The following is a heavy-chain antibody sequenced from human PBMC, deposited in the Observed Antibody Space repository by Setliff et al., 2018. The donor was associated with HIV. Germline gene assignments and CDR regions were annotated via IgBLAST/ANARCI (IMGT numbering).Heavy chain of an antibody. CDR1: GGSFSGYY. CDR2: IKSNIDGGTR. J-gene: IGHJ4*02. CDR3: TTGGAD. V-gene: IGHV3-15*01. Sequence: ETLSLTCGVYGGSFSGYYWSWVRQAPGKGLEWVGRIKSNIDGGTRDYAAPVKGRFTISRDDSKNTVYLQMNSLKSEDSALYYCTTGGADWGQGTRVTVSS. D-gene: IGHD3-16*01.